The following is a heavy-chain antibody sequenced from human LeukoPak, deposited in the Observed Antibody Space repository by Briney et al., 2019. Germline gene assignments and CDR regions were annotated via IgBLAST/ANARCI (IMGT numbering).Heavy chain of an antibody. CDR1: GGSISTYY. V-gene: IGHV4-4*07. CDR2: IYTTGTT. J-gene: IGHJ4*02. D-gene: IGHD7-27*01. CDR3: ARDSGNERLGVYFDY. Sequence: PSEALSLTCTVSGGSISTYYWNWIRQPAGKGLEWIGRIYTTGTTNYNPSLKGRLTMSVDTSKNQFSLKLSSVTAADTAVYYCARDSGNERLGVYFDYWGQGTLVTVSS.